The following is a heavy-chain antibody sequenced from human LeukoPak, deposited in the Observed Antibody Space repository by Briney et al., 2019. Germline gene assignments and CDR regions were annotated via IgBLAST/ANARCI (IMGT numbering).Heavy chain of an antibody. CDR3: AKIMRFGELYDFDY. D-gene: IGHD3-10*01. CDR1: GSTISSSA. J-gene: IGHJ4*01. V-gene: IGHV3-23*01. CDR2: ISGGGGST. Sequence: GGSLRLSCAASGSTISSSAMSLVRQAPGKGLEGVSAISGGGGSTYYADSEKGLITISSDNSKNTLYLQMNSLRAEDTAVYCCAKIMRFGELYDFDYWGQGTLVTVSS.